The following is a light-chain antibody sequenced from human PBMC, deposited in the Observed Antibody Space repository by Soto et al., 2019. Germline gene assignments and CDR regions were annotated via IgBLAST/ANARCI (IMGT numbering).Light chain of an antibody. CDR3: CSYTSSSTPWV. CDR1: SSDVGGYNY. V-gene: IGLV2-14*03. Sequence: QSVLTQPAPVSGSPGQSITISCTGTSSDVGGYNYVSWYQQHPGKAPKLMIYDVSDRPSGVSNRFSASKSGNTASLTISGLQAEDEADYYCCSYTSSSTPWVFGTGTKVTVL. J-gene: IGLJ1*01. CDR2: DVS.